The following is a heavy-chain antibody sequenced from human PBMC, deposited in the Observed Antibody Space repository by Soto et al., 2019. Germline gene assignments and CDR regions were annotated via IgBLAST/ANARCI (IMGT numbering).Heavy chain of an antibody. CDR3: ASSRYDSSGYPYYFDY. D-gene: IGHD3-22*01. J-gene: IGHJ4*02. CDR1: GFTFSSYS. V-gene: IGHV3-21*01. CDR2: VSSSSYI. Sequence: PGGSLRLSCAASGFTFSSYSMNWVRQAPGKGLEWVSSVSSSSYIYYADSVKGRFTISRDNAKNSLYLQMNSLRAEDTAVYYCASSRYDSSGYPYYFDYWGQGTLVTVSS.